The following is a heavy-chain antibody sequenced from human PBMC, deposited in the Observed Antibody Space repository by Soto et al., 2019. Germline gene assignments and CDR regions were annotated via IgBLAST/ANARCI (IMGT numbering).Heavy chain of an antibody. CDR1: GFTFSSYG. CDR2: ISYDGSNK. V-gene: IGHV3-30*03. D-gene: IGHD5-18*01. CDR3: AREEYSGAWRLDV. J-gene: IGHJ6*02. Sequence: GSLRLSCAASGFTFSSYGMHWVRQAPGKGLEWVAVISYDGSNKYYADSVKGRFTISRDNSKNTLYLQMNALRAEDTAVYYCAREEYSGAWRLDVWGQGTTVTVSS.